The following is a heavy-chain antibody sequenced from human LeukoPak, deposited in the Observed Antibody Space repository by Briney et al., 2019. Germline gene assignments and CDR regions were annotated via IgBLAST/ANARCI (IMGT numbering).Heavy chain of an antibody. D-gene: IGHD6-19*01. J-gene: IGHJ4*02. Sequence: QPGGSLRLTCAASGFTYSRYWMHWVRQAPGKGLEYVSAISSNGGSTYYADSVKGRFTISRDNSKNTLYLQMSSLRAEDTAVYYCVKDAFTSSGSVYWGQGTLVTVSS. CDR1: GFTYSRYW. CDR3: VKDAFTSSGSVY. CDR2: ISSNGGST. V-gene: IGHV3-64D*09.